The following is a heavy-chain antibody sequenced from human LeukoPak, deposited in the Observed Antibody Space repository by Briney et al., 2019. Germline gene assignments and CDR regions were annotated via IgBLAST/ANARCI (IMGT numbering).Heavy chain of an antibody. D-gene: IGHD1-26*01. V-gene: IGHV4-61*08. Sequence: SETLSLTCTVSGGSISSGGYYWSWIRQHPGKGLEWIGYRHYSGSTNYNPSLKSRVTISVDTSKNQFSLKLSSVTAADTAVYYCARVTRSGSYYYYYGMDVWGQGTTVTVSS. CDR2: RHYSGST. CDR1: GGSISSGGYY. CDR3: ARVTRSGSYYYYYGMDV. J-gene: IGHJ6*02.